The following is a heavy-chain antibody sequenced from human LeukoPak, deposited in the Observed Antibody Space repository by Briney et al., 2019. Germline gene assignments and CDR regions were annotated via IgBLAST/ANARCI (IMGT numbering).Heavy chain of an antibody. V-gene: IGHV3-30*04. Sequence: GGSLRLSCAASGFTFSSYAMHWVRQAPGKGLEWVAVIPYDGSNKYYADSVRGRFTISRDNSKNTLYLQMNSLRAEDTAVYYCAREPGIAYDSSGYFDYWGQGTLVTVSS. CDR1: GFTFSSYA. CDR3: AREPGIAYDSSGYFDY. D-gene: IGHD3-22*01. J-gene: IGHJ4*02. CDR2: IPYDGSNK.